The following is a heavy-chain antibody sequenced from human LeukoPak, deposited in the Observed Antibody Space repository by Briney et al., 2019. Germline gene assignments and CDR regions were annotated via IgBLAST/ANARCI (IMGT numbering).Heavy chain of an antibody. Sequence: SETLSLTCTVSGGSISSYYWSWIRQPPGKGLEWIGYIYYSGSTNYNPSLKSRVTISVDTSKNQFFLKLSSVTAADTAVYYCASYTYYYGSGLDYWGQGTLVTVSS. J-gene: IGHJ4*02. V-gene: IGHV4-59*01. CDR3: ASYTYYYGSGLDY. CDR2: IYYSGST. CDR1: GGSISSYY. D-gene: IGHD3-10*01.